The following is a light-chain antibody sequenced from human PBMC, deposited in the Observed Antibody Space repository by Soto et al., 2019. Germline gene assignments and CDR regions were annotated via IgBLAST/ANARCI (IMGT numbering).Light chain of an antibody. J-gene: IGLJ1*01. V-gene: IGLV3-21*02. CDR3: SSYAGSSNV. CDR1: NIGRKS. CDR2: DDR. Sequence: SYELTQPPSVSVAPGQTARITCGGSNIGRKSVHWYQQKPGQAPVVVVYDDRDRPSGIPERFSGSKSGNTASLTVSGLQAEDEADYYCSSYAGSSNVFGTGTKLTVL.